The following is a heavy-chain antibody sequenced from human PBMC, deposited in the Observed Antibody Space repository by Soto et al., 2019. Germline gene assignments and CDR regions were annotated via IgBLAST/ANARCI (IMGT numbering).Heavy chain of an antibody. V-gene: IGHV3-30*18. CDR1: GFTFSSYG. J-gene: IGHJ3*02. D-gene: IGHD6-13*01. CDR2: ISADGRTT. CDR3: AKEGSTWKVAFDI. Sequence: QVQLVESGGGVVQPGRSLRLSCAASGFTFSSYGMNWVRQAPGKGLEWVAVISADGRTTYYADSVKGRFTISRDNSKYTLDLQMNSLRAEDTAVYYCAKEGSTWKVAFDIWGQGTMVTVSS.